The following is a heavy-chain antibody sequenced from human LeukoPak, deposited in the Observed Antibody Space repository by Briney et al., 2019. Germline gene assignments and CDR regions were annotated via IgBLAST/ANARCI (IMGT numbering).Heavy chain of an antibody. CDR2: VFYTGGT. J-gene: IGHJ4*02. CDR3: ARRIVLVAAGNDVLDS. V-gene: IGHV4-39*01. Sequence: PSETLSLTCTVSGGSVRGDGYFWAWIRQPPGKGLEWIGSVFYTGGTYYNPSLKSRVTISVDTSRNQFSLHVNSVTAADTAVYFCARRIVLVAAGNDVLDSWGQGTLATVSS. CDR1: GGSVRGDGYF. D-gene: IGHD2-15*01.